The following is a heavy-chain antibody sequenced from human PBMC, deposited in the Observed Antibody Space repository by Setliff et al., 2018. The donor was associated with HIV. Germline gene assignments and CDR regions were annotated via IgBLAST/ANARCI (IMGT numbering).Heavy chain of an antibody. J-gene: IGHJ5*02. Sequence: SGPTLVNPTQTLTLTCTFSGFSLTTSGMCVTWIRQPPGRALEWLARIDWDDDKYYSTSLKTRLTISRDTSKNQVVLTMTNVDPVDTATYYCAQLLLPLGAYNYETWGQGMLVTVPQ. CDR2: IDWDDDK. D-gene: IGHD1-1*01. CDR1: GFSLTTSGMC. CDR3: AQLLLPLGAYNYET. V-gene: IGHV2-70*11.